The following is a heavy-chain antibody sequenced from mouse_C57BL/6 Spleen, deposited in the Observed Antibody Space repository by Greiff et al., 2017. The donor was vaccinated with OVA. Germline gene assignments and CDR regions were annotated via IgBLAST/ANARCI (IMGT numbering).Heavy chain of an antibody. V-gene: IGHV1-15*01. CDR2: IDPETGGT. CDR3: TRMDGNYRWLED. J-gene: IGHJ3*01. D-gene: IGHD2-1*01. Sequence: VQLQQSGAELVRPGASVTLSCKASGYTFTDYEMHWVKQTPVHGLEWIGGIDPETGGTAYNQKFKGKAILTVDKSSSTAYMELSSLTSEDSAVDCCTRMDGNYRWLEDWGKGTPVTVSA. CDR1: GYTFTDYE.